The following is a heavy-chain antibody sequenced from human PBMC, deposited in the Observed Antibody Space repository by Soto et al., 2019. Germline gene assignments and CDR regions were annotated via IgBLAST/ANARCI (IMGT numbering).Heavy chain of an antibody. Sequence: QVQLVQSGAEVKKPGASLKVSCTASGYTFRSYDIHWVRQATGQGLEWMGWVNPNTGNTGYAQRFQGRVTMTRDISKSTAYMELSRLTSEDTTIYYCARAYGAGSFDFWGPGTLVSVSS. CDR3: ARAYGAGSFDF. V-gene: IGHV1-8*01. D-gene: IGHD3-10*01. CDR2: VNPNTGNT. CDR1: GYTFRSYD. J-gene: IGHJ5*01.